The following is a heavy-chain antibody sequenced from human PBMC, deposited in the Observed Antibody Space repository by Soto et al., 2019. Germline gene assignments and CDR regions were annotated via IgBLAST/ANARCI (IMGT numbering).Heavy chain of an antibody. V-gene: IGHV2-5*02. CDR1: GFSLSTSGVG. D-gene: IGHD2-8*01. J-gene: IGHJ5*02. CDR3: AHRLGYCTNGVCYKDENWFDP. Sequence: GSGPTLVNPTQTLTLTCTFSGFSLSTSGVGVGWIRQPPGKALEWLALIYWDDDKRYSPSLKSRLTITKDTSKNQVVLTMTNMDPVDTATYYCAHRLGYCTNGVCYKDENWFDPWGQGTLVTVSS. CDR2: IYWDDDK.